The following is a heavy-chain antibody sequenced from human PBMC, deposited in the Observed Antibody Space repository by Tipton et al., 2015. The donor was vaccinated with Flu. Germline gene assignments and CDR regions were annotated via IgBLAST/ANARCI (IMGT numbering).Heavy chain of an antibody. CDR2: INDSGST. J-gene: IGHJ4*02. D-gene: IGHD3-10*01. CDR3: ARGLYGSGSYQWRYFDS. CDR1: GYSISSGYY. Sequence: TLSLTCIVSGYSISSGYYWGWIRQPPGKGLEWIGEINDSGSTNYNPSLQSRVTISVDTSKNQLSLKLSSVTAADTAVYYCARGLYGSGSYQWRYFDSWGQGTLGTVSS. V-gene: IGHV4-38-2*02.